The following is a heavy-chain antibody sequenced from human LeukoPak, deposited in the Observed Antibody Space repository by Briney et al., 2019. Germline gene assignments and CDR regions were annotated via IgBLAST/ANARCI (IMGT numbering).Heavy chain of an antibody. Sequence: GGSLRLSCAASGFSFISYWMSWVRQAPGKGLEWVANIKQDGSAKNYVDSVKGRFTISRDNAKNSLYLQLNSLRAEDTAVYYCAGCAGNSCYFDYRGQGTLVIVSS. J-gene: IGHJ4*02. CDR3: AGCAGNSCYFDY. V-gene: IGHV3-7*01. CDR1: GFSFISYW. CDR2: IKQDGSAK. D-gene: IGHD1-1*01.